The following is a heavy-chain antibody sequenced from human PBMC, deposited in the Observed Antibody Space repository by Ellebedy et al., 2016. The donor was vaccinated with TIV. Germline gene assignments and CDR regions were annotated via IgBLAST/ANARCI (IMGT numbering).Heavy chain of an antibody. Sequence: SQTLSLTCXISGDSVFSNSAGWNWIRQSPLRGLDWLGRTYYASKWYNDYAVSVKSRITINPDTSNNQFSLHLNSVTPEDTAVYYCARAVWANGILGPFDTWGQGILVTVSS. CDR3: ARAVWANGILGPFDT. J-gene: IGHJ4*02. D-gene: IGHD3-16*01. V-gene: IGHV6-1*01. CDR1: GDSVFSNSAG. CDR2: TYYASKWYN.